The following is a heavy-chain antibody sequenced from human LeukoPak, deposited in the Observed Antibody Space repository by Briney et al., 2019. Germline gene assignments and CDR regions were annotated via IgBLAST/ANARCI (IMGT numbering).Heavy chain of an antibody. V-gene: IGHV4-59*01. CDR2: IYFSGNT. CDR3: ASGYRVTAFFEY. Sequence: SETLSLTCNVSGASMSSYYWSWIRQPPGRGLEWIGYIYFSGNTNYNSFLKSRAIISIDTSKSQFSLRLSSVTAADTAVYYCASGYRVTAFFEYWGHGTLVTVSP. D-gene: IGHD1-1*01. CDR1: GASMSSYY. J-gene: IGHJ4*01.